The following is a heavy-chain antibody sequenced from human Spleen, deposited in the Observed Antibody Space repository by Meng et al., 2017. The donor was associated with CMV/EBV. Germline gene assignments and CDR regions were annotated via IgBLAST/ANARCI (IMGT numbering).Heavy chain of an antibody. CDR2: IYSGGST. J-gene: IGHJ4*02. Sequence: GESLKISCAASGFTVSSNYMSWVRQAPGKGLEWVSVIYSGGSTYYADSVKGRFTISRDNSKTTLYLQMNSLRAEDTAVYYCARAPDFWSGYSYWGQGTLVTVSS. V-gene: IGHV3-66*02. CDR3: ARAPDFWSGYSY. CDR1: GFTVSSNY. D-gene: IGHD3-3*01.